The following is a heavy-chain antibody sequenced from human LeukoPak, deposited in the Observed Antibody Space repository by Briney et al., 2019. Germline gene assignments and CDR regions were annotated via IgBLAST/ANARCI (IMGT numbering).Heavy chain of an antibody. V-gene: IGHV1-2*02. J-gene: IGHJ4*02. CDR1: GYTFTGYY. CDR2: INANSGGT. D-gene: IGHD4-23*01. Sequence: ASVQVSCKAYGYTFTGYYMHWVRQAPGQGVEWMGWINANSGGTDYAQKFQDRVTMTRDTSISTAYMELSRLTSDDTAVYYCARDGHGGNSFDFWGQGTLVTVSS. CDR3: ARDGHGGNSFDF.